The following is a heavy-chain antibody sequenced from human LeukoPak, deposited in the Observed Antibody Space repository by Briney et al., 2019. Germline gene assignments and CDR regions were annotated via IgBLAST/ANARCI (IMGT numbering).Heavy chain of an antibody. Sequence: ASVKVSCKASGYTFTSYAMHWVRQAPGQRLEWMGWINAGNGNTKYSQKFQGRVTITRDTSASTAYMELSSLRSDDTAVYYCAREGGYYYGSGSTSDHYYYYYGMDVWGQGTTVTVSS. D-gene: IGHD3-10*01. CDR2: INAGNGNT. CDR3: AREGGYYYGSGSTSDHYYYYYGMDV. V-gene: IGHV1-3*01. CDR1: GYTFTSYA. J-gene: IGHJ6*02.